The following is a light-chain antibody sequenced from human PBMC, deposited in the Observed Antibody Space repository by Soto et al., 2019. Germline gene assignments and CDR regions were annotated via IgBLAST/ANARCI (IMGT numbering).Light chain of an antibody. CDR1: QIRGSNL. J-gene: IGKJ5*01. CDR2: ASY. V-gene: IGKV3D-20*02. Sequence: ILLRQSPGTRSSAPGKRPARSCRTSQIRGSNLLAWYQHKPGQAPRLIIYASYNRATGLPDRFSGSGSVPHSTLTTRPLEPEDFAVYYCQKRSNCPQITLGKGQRVDLK. CDR3: QKRSNCPQIT.